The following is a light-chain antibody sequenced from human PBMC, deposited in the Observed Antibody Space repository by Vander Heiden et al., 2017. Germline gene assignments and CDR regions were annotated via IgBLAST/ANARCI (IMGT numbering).Light chain of an antibody. Sequence: QSVLTQPPSASGTPGQRVTISCSGSSSNIGSNYVYGYQQLPGTAPKLLIYRNNQRPSGVPDRFSGSKSGTSASLAISGLRSEDEADYYCAAWDDSLSGLYVFGTGTKVTVL. CDR3: AAWDDSLSGLYV. CDR1: SSNIGSNY. CDR2: RNN. V-gene: IGLV1-47*01. J-gene: IGLJ1*01.